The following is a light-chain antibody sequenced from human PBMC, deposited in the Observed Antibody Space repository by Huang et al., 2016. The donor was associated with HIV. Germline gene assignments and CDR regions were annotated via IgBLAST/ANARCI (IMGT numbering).Light chain of an antibody. CDR1: QSVYASSTSKDY. Sequence: DIIMTQSPESLAVSLGERATLICRSSQSVYASSTSKDYMAWCQQKPGQPPRLLLFWAATREAGVPDRFSGSGSGTHFTLTIANLEAEDAAIYYCQQYYSSPQTFDQGTRVEVK. CDR3: QQYYSSPQT. J-gene: IGKJ1*01. CDR2: WAA. V-gene: IGKV4-1*01.